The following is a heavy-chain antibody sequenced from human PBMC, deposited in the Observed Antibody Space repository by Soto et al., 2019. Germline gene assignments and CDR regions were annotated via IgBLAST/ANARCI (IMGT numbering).Heavy chain of an antibody. Sequence: PSETVSLTCTVSGGSISSYYWSCIRQPAWKGLEWVGRIYTSGSTNYNPSLKSRVTMSVDTSKNQFSLKLSSVTAADTAVYYCARLTTKSCPWFEPWGQGTLVTVSS. J-gene: IGHJ5*02. V-gene: IGHV4-4*07. CDR1: GGSISSYY. D-gene: IGHD4-4*01. CDR3: ARLTTKSCPWFEP. CDR2: IYTSGST.